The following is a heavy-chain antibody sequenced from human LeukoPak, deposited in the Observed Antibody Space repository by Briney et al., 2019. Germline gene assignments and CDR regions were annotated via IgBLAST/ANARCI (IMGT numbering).Heavy chain of an antibody. V-gene: IGHV4-59*01. CDR3: ARGGSYYLY. CDR1: GGSISGYY. D-gene: IGHD1-26*01. J-gene: IGHJ4*02. Sequence: PSETLSLTCTVSGGSISGYYWTWIRQPPGKGLEWIGHIYYSGITIYNPSLKSRVTISVDTSKNQFSLKLSSVTAADTAVYYCARGGSYYLYWGQGTLVTVSS. CDR2: IYYSGIT.